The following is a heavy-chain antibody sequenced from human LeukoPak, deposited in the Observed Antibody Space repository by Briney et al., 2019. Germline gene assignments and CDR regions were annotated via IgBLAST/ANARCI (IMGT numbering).Heavy chain of an antibody. CDR1: GGSISSSYSY. Sequence: SETLSLTCTVSGGSISSSYSYWGWIRQPPGKGLEWIGNIYYSGSTYYNPSLKSRVTISVDTSKNQFSLKLSSVTAADTAVYYCARQYCSSFTCYGILGFYFDYWGQGNLATVSS. CDR3: ARQYCSSFTCYGILGFYFDY. V-gene: IGHV4-39*01. J-gene: IGHJ4*02. D-gene: IGHD2-2*01. CDR2: IYYSGST.